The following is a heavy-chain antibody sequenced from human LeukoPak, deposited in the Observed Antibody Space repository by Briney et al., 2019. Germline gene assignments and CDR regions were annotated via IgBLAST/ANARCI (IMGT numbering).Heavy chain of an antibody. J-gene: IGHJ4*02. V-gene: IGHV1-18*01. CDR1: GYTFTSYG. CDR2: INANNGDT. CDR3: ARDRGTYTVMVDY. D-gene: IGHD5-18*01. Sequence: ASVKVSCKTSGYTFTSYGISWARQAPGQGLEWMGWINANNGDTNYAQKLQGRVTMTTDTSTTTAYMELRSLRSDDTAVYYCARDRGTYTVMVDYWGQGTLVTVSS.